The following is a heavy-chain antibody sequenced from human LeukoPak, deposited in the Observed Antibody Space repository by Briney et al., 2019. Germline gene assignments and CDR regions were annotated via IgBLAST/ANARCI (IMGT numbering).Heavy chain of an antibody. J-gene: IGHJ4*02. CDR2: IYYSGST. CDR3: ARHFYRRYYYDSSGYYPFDY. Sequence: PSETLSLTCTVSGGSISSSSYYWGWIRQPPGKGLEWIGSIYYSGSTYYNPSLKSRVTISVDTSKNQFSLKLSSVTAADTAVYYCARHFYRRYYYDSSGYYPFDYWGQGTLVTVSS. V-gene: IGHV4-39*01. D-gene: IGHD3-22*01. CDR1: GGSISSSSYY.